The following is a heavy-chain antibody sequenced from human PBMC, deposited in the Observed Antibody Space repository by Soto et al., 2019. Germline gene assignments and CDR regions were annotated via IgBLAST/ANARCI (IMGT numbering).Heavy chain of an antibody. V-gene: IGHV1-18*04. CDR2: ISAYNGNT. CDR1: GYTFTSYG. D-gene: IGHD2-2*01. CDR3: ARAGIYCSSISCYYGSYYYYGMDV. J-gene: IGHJ6*02. Sequence: ASVKVSCKASGYTFTSYGISWVRQAPGQGLEWMGWISAYNGNTNYAQKLQGRVTMTTDTSTSTAYMELRSLSSDDTAVYYCARAGIYCSSISCYYGSYYYYGMDVWGQGTTVTVSS.